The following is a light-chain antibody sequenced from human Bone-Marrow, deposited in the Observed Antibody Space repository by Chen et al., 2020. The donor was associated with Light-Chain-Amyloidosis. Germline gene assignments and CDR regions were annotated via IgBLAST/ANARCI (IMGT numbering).Light chain of an antibody. CDR2: RDT. CDR1: DLPTKY. Sequence: LTQPPSVSVSPGQTARITCSGDDLPTKYAYWYQQKPGQAPVLVIHRDTERPSGISERFSGSSSGTTATLTISGVQAEDEADYHCQSADSSGTYEVIFGGGTKLTVL. CDR3: QSADSSGTYEVI. V-gene: IGLV3-25*03. J-gene: IGLJ2*01.